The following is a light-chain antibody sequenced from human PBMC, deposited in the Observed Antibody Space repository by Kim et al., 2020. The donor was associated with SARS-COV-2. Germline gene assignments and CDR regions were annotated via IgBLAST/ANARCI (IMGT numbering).Light chain of an antibody. J-gene: IGLJ2*01. CDR3: QAWDSSNVV. CDR1: KLGDKY. V-gene: IGLV3-1*01. CDR2: QDS. Sequence: SVSPGQTASITYSGDKLGDKYACWYQQKPGQSPGLVIYQDSKRPSGIPERFSGSNSGNTATLTISGTHAMEEAVYYCQAWDSSNVVFGGGTQLTVL.